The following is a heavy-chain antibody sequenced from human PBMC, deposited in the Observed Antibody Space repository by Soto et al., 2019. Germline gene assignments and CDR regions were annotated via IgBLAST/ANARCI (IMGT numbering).Heavy chain of an antibody. CDR3: AKNWDTTFSSSSH. J-gene: IGHJ4*02. V-gene: IGHV3-23*01. CDR2: ISGSGGST. Sequence: EVQLLESGGGLVQPGGSLRLSCAASGFTFTTYAMSWVRQAPGKGLEWVSAISGSGGSTYYTDSVKGRFTISRDNSKNTLYLQMNRLRAEDMAVYYCAKNWDTTFSSSSHWGQGTLVTVSS. D-gene: IGHD6-6*01. CDR1: GFTFTTYA.